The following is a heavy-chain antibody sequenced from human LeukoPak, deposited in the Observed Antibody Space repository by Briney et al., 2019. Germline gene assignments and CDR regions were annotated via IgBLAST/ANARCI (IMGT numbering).Heavy chain of an antibody. CDR3: ARRIAAGYWGIDY. CDR2: INHSGST. CDR1: GGSISSSSYY. V-gene: IGHV4-39*07. J-gene: IGHJ4*02. Sequence: PSETLSLTCTVSGGSISSSSYYWGWIRQPPGKGLEWIGEINHSGSTNYNPSLKSRVTISVDTSKNQFSLKLSSVTAADTAVYYCARRIAAGYWGIDYWGQGTLVTVSS. D-gene: IGHD3-9*01.